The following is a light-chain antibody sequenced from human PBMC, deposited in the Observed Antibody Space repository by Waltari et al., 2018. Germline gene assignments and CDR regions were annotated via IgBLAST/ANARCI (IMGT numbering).Light chain of an antibody. CDR3: SSSTSRTALL. Sequence: QSALTQPASLSGSPGQSITIFCPGTSSDIGSYKSVYWYQQHPGEAPKLMIYDVSVRPSGVSNRFSGSKSGNTASLTISGLQAEDEADYYCSSSTSRTALLFGGGTKLTVL. CDR1: SSDIGSYKS. J-gene: IGLJ2*01. V-gene: IGLV2-14*03. CDR2: DVS.